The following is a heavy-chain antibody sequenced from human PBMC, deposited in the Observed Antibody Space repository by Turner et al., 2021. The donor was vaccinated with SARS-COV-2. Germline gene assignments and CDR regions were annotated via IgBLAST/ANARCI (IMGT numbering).Heavy chain of an antibody. J-gene: IGHJ4*02. CDR2: IWYDGSNN. Sequence: QVQQVESGGGVVQPGRSLKLSCAAAGFTFRNYDMHWGRQAPAKGLGLVTVIWYDGSNNYYADSVKGRFIITRDNSKNTLYLQMNSLRAEDTAVYYCARDVDSGSWTEDYFDFWGQGTLVTVSS. CDR1: GFTFRNYD. V-gene: IGHV3-33*01. D-gene: IGHD1-26*01. CDR3: ARDVDSGSWTEDYFDF.